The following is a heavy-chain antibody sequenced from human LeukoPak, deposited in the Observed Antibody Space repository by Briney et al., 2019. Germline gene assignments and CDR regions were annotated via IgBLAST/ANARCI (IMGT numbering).Heavy chain of an antibody. Sequence: GGSLTLSCAASAFTFSDFHMCWIRQAPGKGREWVSFSSTSGSTIFYTDSVKGRFTISTDNAKNSLYLQMNSLRAEDTAVYYCARERADALDIWGPGTMVTVSS. J-gene: IGHJ3*02. CDR2: SSTSGSTI. V-gene: IGHV3-11*01. CDR1: AFTFSDFH. CDR3: ARERADALDI.